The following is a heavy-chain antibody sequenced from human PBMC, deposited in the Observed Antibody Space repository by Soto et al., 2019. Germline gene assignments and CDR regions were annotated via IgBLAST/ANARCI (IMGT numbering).Heavy chain of an antibody. CDR2: IYSGGST. CDR1: GFTVSSNY. V-gene: IGHV3-53*01. D-gene: IGHD3-9*01. Sequence: EVQLVDSGGGLIQPGGSLRLSCAASGFTVSSNYISWVRQAPGKGLEWVSAIYSGGSTHYADSVKGRFTISRDNSKNTLYLQMNSRRAEDTAVYYCARGPTIDYGMDVWGQGTTVTVSS. J-gene: IGHJ6*02. CDR3: ARGPTIDYGMDV.